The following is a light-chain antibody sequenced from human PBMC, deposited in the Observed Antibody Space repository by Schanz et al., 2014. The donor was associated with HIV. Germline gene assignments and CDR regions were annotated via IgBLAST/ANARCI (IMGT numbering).Light chain of an antibody. CDR1: SSNIGSND. V-gene: IGLV1-44*01. Sequence: QSVVTQPPSASGTPGQRVTISCSGSSSNIGSNDVNWYQQLPGTAPKLLIYGNNQRPSWVPDRFSGSKSGTSASLAISGLQSEDEVDYYCAAWDDSLNGWVFGGGTKLTVL. CDR2: GNN. J-gene: IGLJ3*02. CDR3: AAWDDSLNGWV.